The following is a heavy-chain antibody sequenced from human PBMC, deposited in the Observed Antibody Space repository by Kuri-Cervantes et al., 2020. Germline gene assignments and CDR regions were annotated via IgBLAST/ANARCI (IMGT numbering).Heavy chain of an antibody. CDR2: IYHSGST. V-gene: IGHV4-4*02. D-gene: IGHD3-10*01. Sequence: GSLRLSCAVSGGSISSSNWWSWVRQPPGKGLEWIGEIYHSGSTNYNPSLKSRVTISVDKSKNQFSLKLSSVTAADTAVYYCARAPPRGNWFDPWGQGTLVTVSS. CDR3: ARAPPRGNWFDP. CDR1: GGSISSSNW. J-gene: IGHJ5*02.